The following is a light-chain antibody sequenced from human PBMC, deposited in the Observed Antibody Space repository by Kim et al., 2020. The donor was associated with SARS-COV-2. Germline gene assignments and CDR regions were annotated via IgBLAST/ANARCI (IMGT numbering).Light chain of an antibody. CDR3: QQYNSYSIT. CDR2: KAS. Sequence: ASVGVRVTITCRASQTISSLLVWYQQKPGEAPKLLIYKASSLESGVPSRFSGSGSGTEFTLTISTLQPDDFATYYCQQYNSYSITFGQGTRLEIK. J-gene: IGKJ5*01. CDR1: QTISSL. V-gene: IGKV1-5*03.